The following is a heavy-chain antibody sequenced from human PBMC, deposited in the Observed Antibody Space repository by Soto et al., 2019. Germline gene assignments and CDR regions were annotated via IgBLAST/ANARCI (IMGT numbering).Heavy chain of an antibody. CDR3: ARQGIAVAGSFDY. Sequence: TSETLSLTCTVSGGSISSYYWSWIRQPPGKGLEWIGYIYYSGSTNYNPSLKSRVTISVDTSKNQFSLKLSSVTAADTAVYYCARQGIAVAGSFDYWGQGTLVTVSS. V-gene: IGHV4-59*08. D-gene: IGHD6-19*01. CDR1: GGSISSYY. CDR2: IYYSGST. J-gene: IGHJ4*02.